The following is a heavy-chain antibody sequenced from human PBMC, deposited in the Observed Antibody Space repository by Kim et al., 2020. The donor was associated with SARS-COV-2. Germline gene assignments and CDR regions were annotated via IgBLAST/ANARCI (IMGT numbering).Heavy chain of an antibody. Sequence: GGSLRLSCAASGFTFDDYAMHWVRQAPGKGLEWVSGISWNSGSIGYADSVKGRFTISRDNAKNSLYLQMNSLRAEDTALYYCAKGPLGSWYYFDYWGQGT. V-gene: IGHV3-9*01. CDR1: GFTFDDYA. D-gene: IGHD6-13*01. CDR2: ISWNSGSI. CDR3: AKGPLGSWYYFDY. J-gene: IGHJ4*02.